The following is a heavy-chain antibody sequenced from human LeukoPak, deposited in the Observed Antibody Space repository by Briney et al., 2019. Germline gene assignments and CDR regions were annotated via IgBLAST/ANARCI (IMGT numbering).Heavy chain of an antibody. D-gene: IGHD3-22*01. J-gene: IGHJ4*02. CDR3: ARARNDYDSNGFSVLEY. Sequence: GGSLRLSCSASGFTFSSYAMHWVRQAPGKGLEWVAVIWYDGSNIYYADSVKGRFTISRDNSKNTLYLRMNSLRAEDTALYYCARARNDYDSNGFSVLEYWGQGTLVTVSS. CDR1: GFTFSSYA. CDR2: IWYDGSNI. V-gene: IGHV3-33*08.